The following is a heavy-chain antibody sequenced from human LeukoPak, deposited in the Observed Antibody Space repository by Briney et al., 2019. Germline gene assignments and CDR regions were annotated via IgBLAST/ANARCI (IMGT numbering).Heavy chain of an antibody. CDR1: EFTFSNAW. J-gene: IGHJ4*02. V-gene: IGHV3-15*01. CDR2: IRSKTDGGTT. Sequence: RTGGSLRLSCEASEFTFSNAWMNWVRQAPGKGLEWVGRIRSKTDGGTTDYAAPVKGRFIVSRDDSRNTLYLQMNSLKTEDTALYYCTTWADLYDYWGQGTLVTVSS. CDR3: TTWADLYDY.